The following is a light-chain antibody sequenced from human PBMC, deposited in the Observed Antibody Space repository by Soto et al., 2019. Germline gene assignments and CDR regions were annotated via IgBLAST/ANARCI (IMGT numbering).Light chain of an antibody. Sequence: DIQMTQSPSTLSASVGDRVTITCRASHSISSWLAWYQQKPGKAPKLLIYKASSLESGVPSRFSGSGSGTEFTLTISRLQPDDFATYYCQQYNSYPFTFGPGTKVDIK. CDR1: HSISSW. J-gene: IGKJ3*01. V-gene: IGKV1-5*03. CDR2: KAS. CDR3: QQYNSYPFT.